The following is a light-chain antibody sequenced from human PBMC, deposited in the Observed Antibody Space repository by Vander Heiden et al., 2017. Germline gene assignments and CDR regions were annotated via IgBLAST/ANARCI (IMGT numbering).Light chain of an antibody. CDR3: QQTDSTLLGT. Sequence: DIQMTQSPSSLSASVGDRVTIPCRASQSISSYLNWYQQKPWKAPKLLIYAASSLQRGVPSRFSGSGYGTDFTLPISSLQPEDFASYYCQQTDSTLLGTFGQGTKVEIK. CDR1: QSISSY. V-gene: IGKV1-39*01. J-gene: IGKJ1*01. CDR2: AAS.